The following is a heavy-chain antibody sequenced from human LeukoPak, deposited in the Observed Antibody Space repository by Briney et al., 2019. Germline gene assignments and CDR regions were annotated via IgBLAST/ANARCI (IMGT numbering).Heavy chain of an antibody. Sequence: PGGSLRLSCAVSGSTFSSYNMNWVRQAPGKGLEWVSSISFSSNYIHYADSLKGRFTISRDNAKNSLYLQMNSLRAEDTAVYYCARDGTFYYGSGSYLFDYWGQGTLVTVSS. D-gene: IGHD3-10*01. V-gene: IGHV3-21*01. CDR1: GSTFSSYN. CDR3: ARDGTFYYGSGSYLFDY. CDR2: ISFSSNYI. J-gene: IGHJ4*02.